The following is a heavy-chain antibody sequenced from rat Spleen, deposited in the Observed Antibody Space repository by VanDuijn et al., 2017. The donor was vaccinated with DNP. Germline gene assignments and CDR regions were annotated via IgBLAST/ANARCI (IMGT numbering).Heavy chain of an antibody. J-gene: IGHJ1*01. Sequence: EVQLVESGGDSVQPGRSLKLSCAASGFTFSDFYMAWVRQPPTKGLEWVAYIRSDGGYAYYGASVKGRFTISRDNAKSTLYLQMNSLRSEDMATYYCARWSSSHWYFDFWGPGTMVTVPS. CDR3: ARWSSSHWYFDF. D-gene: IGHD1-2*01. CDR2: IRSDGGYA. CDR1: GFTFSDFY. V-gene: IGHV5-25*01.